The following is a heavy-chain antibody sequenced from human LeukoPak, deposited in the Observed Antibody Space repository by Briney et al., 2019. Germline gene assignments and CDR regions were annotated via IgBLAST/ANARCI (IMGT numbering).Heavy chain of an antibody. Sequence: PGGSLRLSCAASGFTFSDYYMSWIRQAPGKGLEWVSYISSSSSYTNYADSVKGRFTISRDNSKNTLYLQMNGLRAEDTAVYYCARDGRTTTMIAEVGFDPWGQGTLVTVSS. CDR2: ISSSSSYT. CDR1: GFTFSDYY. V-gene: IGHV3-11*06. J-gene: IGHJ5*02. D-gene: IGHD3-22*01. CDR3: ARDGRTTTMIAEVGFDP.